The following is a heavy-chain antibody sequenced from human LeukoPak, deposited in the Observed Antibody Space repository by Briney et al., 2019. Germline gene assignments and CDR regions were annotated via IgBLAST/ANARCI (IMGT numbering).Heavy chain of an antibody. CDR1: GFTFSSYG. D-gene: IGHD1-20*01. CDR2: IWYDGSNK. CDR3: ARDGPEYNWNFYY. V-gene: IGHV3-33*01. Sequence: PGGCLRLSCAASGFTFSSYGMHWVRQAPGKGLEWVAVIWYDGSNKYYADSVKGRFTISRDNSKNTLYLQMNSLRAEDTAVYYCARDGPEYNWNFYYWGQGTLVTVSS. J-gene: IGHJ4*02.